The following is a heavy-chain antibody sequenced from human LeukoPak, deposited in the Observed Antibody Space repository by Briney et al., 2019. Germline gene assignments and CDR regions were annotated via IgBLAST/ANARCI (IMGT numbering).Heavy chain of an antibody. CDR2: MWVVGSNK. Sequence: GGSLRLSCAASGFTFSKYGMHWVRQAPSKGLKWVAVMWVVGSNKNYADSVKGRFTISRNNSTSRMRLQMNSLRAKDTAVYVCARDIFWELFPHDAFDIWGQRTMVSVSS. V-gene: IGHV3-33*01. D-gene: IGHD3-10*02. J-gene: IGHJ3*02. CDR1: GFTFSKYG. CDR3: ARDIFWELFPHDAFDI.